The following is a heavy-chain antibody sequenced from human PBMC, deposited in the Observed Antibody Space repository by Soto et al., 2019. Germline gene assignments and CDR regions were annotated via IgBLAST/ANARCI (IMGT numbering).Heavy chain of an antibody. D-gene: IGHD3-16*01. CDR1: QFTFSISW. CDR3: ARHGGTPDLYFDY. CDR2: INNDGSIA. V-gene: IGHV3-74*01. Sequence: GGSLRLSCSASQFTFSISWMHWIRQAPGKGLAWVSRINNDGSIANYADSVKGRFTISRDNAKNSLYLQMSSLRAEDTALYYCARHGGTPDLYFDYWGQGTPVTVSS. J-gene: IGHJ4*02.